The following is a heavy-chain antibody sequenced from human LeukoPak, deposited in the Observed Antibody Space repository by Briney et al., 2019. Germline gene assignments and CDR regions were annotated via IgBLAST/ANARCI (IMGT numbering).Heavy chain of an antibody. J-gene: IGHJ4*02. CDR3: ARTRGSYYLFDY. Sequence: GASVKVSCKASGGTFSSYAISWVRQAPGQGLEWMGRITPILGIANYAQKFQGRVTITADKSTSTAYMELSSLRSEDTAVYYCARTRGSYYLFDYWGQGTLVTVSS. CDR1: GGTFSSYA. D-gene: IGHD1-26*01. V-gene: IGHV1-69*04. CDR2: ITPILGIA.